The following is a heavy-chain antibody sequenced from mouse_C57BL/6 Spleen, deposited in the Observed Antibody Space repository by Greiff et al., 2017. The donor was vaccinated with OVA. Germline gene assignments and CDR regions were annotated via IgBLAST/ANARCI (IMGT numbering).Heavy chain of an antibody. CDR2: IHPNSGST. CDR1: GYTFTSYW. V-gene: IGHV1-64*01. Sequence: QVQLQQPGAELVKPGASVKLSCKASGYTFTSYWMHWVKQRPGQGLEWIGMIHPNSGSTNYNEKFKSKATLTVDKSYSTAYMQLSSLTSEDSAVYYCARSDYGSPYFDYWGQGTTLTVSS. CDR3: ARSDYGSPYFDY. D-gene: IGHD1-1*01. J-gene: IGHJ2*01.